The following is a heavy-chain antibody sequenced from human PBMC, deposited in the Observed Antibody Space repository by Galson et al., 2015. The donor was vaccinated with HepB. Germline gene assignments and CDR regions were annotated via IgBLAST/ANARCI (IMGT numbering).Heavy chain of an antibody. CDR2: ISHSGST. Sequence: LSLTCAVYGGSFSSYYWSWIRQPPGKGLEWIGEISHSGSTTYNPSLKSRVTISVDTSKSQFSLKLSSVTAADTAVYYCAGPTWGQLFYYYGMDVWGQGTTVTVSS. V-gene: IGHV4-34*01. J-gene: IGHJ6*02. CDR1: GGSFSSYY. CDR3: AGPTWGQLFYYYGMDV. D-gene: IGHD6-6*01.